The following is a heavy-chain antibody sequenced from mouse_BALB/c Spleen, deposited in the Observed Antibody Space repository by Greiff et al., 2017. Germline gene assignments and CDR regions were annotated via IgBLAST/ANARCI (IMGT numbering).Heavy chain of an antibody. CDR2: ISYSGST. CDR1: GYSITSDYA. D-gene: IGHD1-1*01. Sequence: VQLKESGPGLVKPSQSLSLTCTVTGYSITSDYAWNWIRQFPGNKLEWMGYISYSGSTSYNPSLKSRISITRDTSKNQFFLQLNSVTTEDTATYYCAREDYGSPAWFAYWGQGTLVTVSA. J-gene: IGHJ3*01. CDR3: AREDYGSPAWFAY. V-gene: IGHV3-2*02.